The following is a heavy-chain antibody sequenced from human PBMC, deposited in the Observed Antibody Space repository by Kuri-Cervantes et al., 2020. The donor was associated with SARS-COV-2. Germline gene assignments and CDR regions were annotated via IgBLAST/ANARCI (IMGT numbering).Heavy chain of an antibody. CDR1: GFTFSSYS. D-gene: IGHD5/OR15-5a*01. V-gene: IGHV3-21*01. CDR2: INTDGSHK. Sequence: RGSLSLSCAVSGFTFSSYSMLWVRQAPGKVLEWVSSINTDGSHKNYADSVKGRFTISRANSKNTLYLQMNSLRAEDTAVYYCATALIVSTVDYWGQGTLVTVSS. CDR3: ATALIVSTVDY. J-gene: IGHJ4*02.